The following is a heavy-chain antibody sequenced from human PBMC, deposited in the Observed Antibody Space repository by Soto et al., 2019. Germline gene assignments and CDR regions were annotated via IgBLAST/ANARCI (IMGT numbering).Heavy chain of an antibody. J-gene: IGHJ6*02. D-gene: IGHD2-2*01. CDR2: INAGNGNT. CDR3: ARLRYCSSTSCYGPADYYYYGMDV. CDR1: AYSFTSYA. Sequence: ASVKVSCEACAYSFTSYAMHWVRQAPGQRLEWMGWINAGNGNTKYTQKFQGRVTITRDTSASTAYMELSSLRSEDTAVYYCARLRYCSSTSCYGPADYYYYGMDVWGQGTTVTVSS. V-gene: IGHV1-3*01.